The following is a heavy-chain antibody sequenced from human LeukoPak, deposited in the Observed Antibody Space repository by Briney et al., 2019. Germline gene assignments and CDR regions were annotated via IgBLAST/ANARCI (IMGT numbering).Heavy chain of an antibody. J-gene: IGHJ4*02. CDR1: GGSFSGHY. V-gene: IGHV4-34*01. CDR3: ARQGYCSGGSCYHY. CDR2: INHSGST. Sequence: SETLSLTCAVYGGSFSGHYWSWIRQPPGKGLEWIGEINHSGSTNYNPSLKSRVTISVDTSKNQFSLKLSSVTAADTAVYYCARQGYCSGGSCYHYWGQGTLVTVSS. D-gene: IGHD2-15*01.